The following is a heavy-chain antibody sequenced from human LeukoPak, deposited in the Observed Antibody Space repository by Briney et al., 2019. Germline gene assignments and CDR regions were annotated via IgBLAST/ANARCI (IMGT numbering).Heavy chain of an antibody. CDR2: FYRGIST. CDR3: AGDKETTGNGRPNWFDP. D-gene: IGHD1-1*01. CDR1: GFTVSSNY. V-gene: IGHV3-53*05. Sequence: GGSLRLSCAASGFTVSSNYMSWVRQAPGKGLEWVSSFYRGISTYYADSVKGRFTTSRDHSKNTVYLQMDSLRPEDTAVYYCAGDKETTGNGRPNWFDPWGQGTLVTVSS. J-gene: IGHJ5*02.